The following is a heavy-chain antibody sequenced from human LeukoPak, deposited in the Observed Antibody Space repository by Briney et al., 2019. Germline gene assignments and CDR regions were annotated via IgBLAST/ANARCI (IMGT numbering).Heavy chain of an antibody. CDR2: IYYGGST. V-gene: IGHV4-39*07. CDR3: AREGKDIVVVPAAMRYYYYMDV. CDR1: GGSISSSTYY. D-gene: IGHD2-2*01. J-gene: IGHJ6*03. Sequence: SETLSLTCSVSGGSISSSTYYWGWIRQPPGKGLEWIASIYYGGSTYYNPSLKSRVTISVDTSKNQFSLKLSSVTAADTAVYYCAREGKDIVVVPAAMRYYYYMDVWGIGTTVTISS.